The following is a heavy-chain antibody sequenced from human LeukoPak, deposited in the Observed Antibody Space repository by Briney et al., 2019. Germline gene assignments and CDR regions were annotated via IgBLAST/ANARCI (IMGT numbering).Heavy chain of an antibody. CDR1: GGSISSSSYY. D-gene: IGHD1-7*01. J-gene: IGHJ5*02. V-gene: IGHV4-39*07. Sequence: PSETLSLTCTVSGGSISSSSYYWGWIRQPPGKGLEWIGSIYYSGSTYYNPSLKSRVTISVDTSKNQFSLKLSSVTAADTAVYYCARDNWNYLSRWFDPWGQGTLDTVSS. CDR2: IYYSGST. CDR3: ARDNWNYLSRWFDP.